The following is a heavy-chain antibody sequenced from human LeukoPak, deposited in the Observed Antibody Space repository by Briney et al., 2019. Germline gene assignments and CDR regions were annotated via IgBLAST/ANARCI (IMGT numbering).Heavy chain of an antibody. J-gene: IGHJ5*02. CDR1: GGSFSGFY. CDR2: INHSGGT. V-gene: IGHV4-34*01. Sequence: SETLSLTCAVYGGSFSGFYWSWIRQPPGKGLEWIGDINHSGGTNYIPSLKSRVTISVDTSKNQFSLKLTSVTAADTAVYYCARHVSLWFAESVWFDPWGQGTLVTVSS. CDR3: ARHVSLWFAESVWFDP. D-gene: IGHD3-10*01.